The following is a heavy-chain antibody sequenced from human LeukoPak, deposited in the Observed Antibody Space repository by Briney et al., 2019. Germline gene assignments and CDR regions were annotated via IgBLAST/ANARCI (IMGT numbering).Heavy chain of an antibody. CDR3: ARANDAAAGDFDY. J-gene: IGHJ4*02. CDR2: ISYDGSNK. CDR1: GFTFSNYA. V-gene: IGHV3-30-3*01. D-gene: IGHD6-13*01. Sequence: GGSLRLSCAASGFTFSNYAMHWVRQAPGKGLEWVAVISYDGSNKYYADSVKGRFTISRDNSKNTLYLQMNSLRAEDTAVYYCARANDAAAGDFDYWGQGTLVTVSP.